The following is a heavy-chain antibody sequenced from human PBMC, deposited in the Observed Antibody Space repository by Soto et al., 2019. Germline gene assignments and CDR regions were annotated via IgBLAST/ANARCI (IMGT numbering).Heavy chain of an antibody. CDR3: ATEGRGFWSGYSNYFDY. CDR2: IIPILGIA. J-gene: IGHJ4*02. Sequence: QVQLVQSGAEVKKPGSSVKVSCKASGGTFSSYTISWVRQAPGQGLEWMGRIIPILGIANYAQKFQGRVTITADKSTSTAYMELRSLSSEDTTVYYRATEGRGFWSGYSNYFDYWGQGTLVTVSS. V-gene: IGHV1-69*02. D-gene: IGHD3-3*01. CDR1: GGTFSSYT.